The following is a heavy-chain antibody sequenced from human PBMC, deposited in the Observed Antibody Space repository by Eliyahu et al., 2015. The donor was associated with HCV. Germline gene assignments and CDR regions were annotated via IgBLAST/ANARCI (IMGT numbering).Heavy chain of an antibody. Sequence: EVKKPGSSVKVSCKASGGTFSSYTISWVRQAPGQGLEWMGRIIPILGVTNYAQKFQGRVTITADKSTSTAYMELSSLRSEDTAVYYCARLSGSSWLGFYFDYWGQGTLVTVSS. V-gene: IGHV1-69*02. CDR3: ARLSGSSWLGFYFDY. J-gene: IGHJ4*02. CDR1: GGTFSSYT. CDR2: IIPILGVT. D-gene: IGHD6-13*01.